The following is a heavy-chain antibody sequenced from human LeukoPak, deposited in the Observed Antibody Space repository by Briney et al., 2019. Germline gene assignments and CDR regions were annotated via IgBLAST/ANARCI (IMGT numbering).Heavy chain of an antibody. J-gene: IGHJ6*02. V-gene: IGHV1-69*04. CDR3: ARVHCTNGVCYGHYYYYGVDV. Sequence: SVKVSCKASGGTFSSYAISWVRQAPGQGLEWMGRIIPILGIANYAQMLQGRVTMTTDTSTSTAYMELRSLRSDDTAVYYCARVHCTNGVCYGHYYYYGVDVWGQGTTVTVSS. CDR2: IIPILGIA. D-gene: IGHD2-8*01. CDR1: GGTFSSYA.